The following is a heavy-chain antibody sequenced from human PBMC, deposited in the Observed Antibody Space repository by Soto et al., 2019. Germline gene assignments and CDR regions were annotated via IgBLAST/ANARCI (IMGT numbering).Heavy chain of an antibody. CDR2: INPKSGAT. CDR1: GYTFTGYY. J-gene: IGHJ4*01. V-gene: IGHV1-2*02. Sequence: ASVKVSYKASGYTFTGYYMHWVRQAPGQGLEWMGWINPKSGATNYAQNFQGRVTMTRDTSISTAYMELSRLRSDDTAVYYCARDRAYCSSSACWNLDHWGHGSLVTVSS. D-gene: IGHD2-2*01. CDR3: ARDRAYCSSSACWNLDH.